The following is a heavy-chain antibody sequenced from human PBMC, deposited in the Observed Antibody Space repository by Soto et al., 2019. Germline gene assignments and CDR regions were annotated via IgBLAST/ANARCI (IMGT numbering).Heavy chain of an antibody. J-gene: IGHJ5*02. CDR3: ARHRPSFGVAMGWFDP. CDR2: IYYSGST. CDR1: GGSISSSSYY. V-gene: IGHV4-39*01. D-gene: IGHD3-3*01. Sequence: QLQLQESGPGLVKPSETLSLTCTVSGGSISSSSYYWGWIRQPPGKGLEWIGSIYYSGSTYYNPSLKRRVTISVDTSKNQFSLKLSSVTAADTAVYYCARHRPSFGVAMGWFDPWGQGTLVTVSS.